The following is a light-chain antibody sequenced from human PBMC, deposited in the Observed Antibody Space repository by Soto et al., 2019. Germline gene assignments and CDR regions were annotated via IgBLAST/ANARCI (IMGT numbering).Light chain of an antibody. J-gene: IGLJ2*01. CDR1: SSSMGANTD. CDR2: RNN. Sequence: QAVVTQPPSVSGALGQTVTISCTATSSSMGANTDVHWYQLVPGTAPKLIIYRNNNRPSGVPDRFSGSKSGTSASLAISGLRSEDEADYFCAAWDDSLSGLVFGGGTKLTVL. CDR3: AAWDDSLSGLV. V-gene: IGLV1-40*01.